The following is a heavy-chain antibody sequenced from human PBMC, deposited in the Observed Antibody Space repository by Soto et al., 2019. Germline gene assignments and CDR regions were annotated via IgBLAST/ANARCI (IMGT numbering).Heavy chain of an antibody. D-gene: IGHD3-10*01. J-gene: IGHJ4*02. CDR3: ASRTMGYGSGTYYDY. Sequence: SETLSLTCTVSGGSISSGGYYWSWIRQHPGKGLEWIGYIYYSGSTYCNPSLKSRVTISVDTSKNQFSLKLSSVTAADTAVYYCASRTMGYGSGTYYDYWGQGNLVTVSS. CDR2: IYYSGST. V-gene: IGHV4-31*03. CDR1: GGSISSGGYY.